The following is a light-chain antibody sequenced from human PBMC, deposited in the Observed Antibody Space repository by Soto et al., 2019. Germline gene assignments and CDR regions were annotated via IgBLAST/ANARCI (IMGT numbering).Light chain of an antibody. CDR2: LNNDGSH. J-gene: IGLJ3*02. CDR3: QTWGTGFLV. Sequence: QLVLTQSPSASASLGASVKLTCTLSSWHSSYAIAWHQQQPEKGPRYLMKLNNDGSHNKGDGIPDRFSGSSSGAERYLTIASLQSEDEADYYCQTWGTGFLVFGGGTKLTVL. V-gene: IGLV4-69*01. CDR1: SWHSSYA.